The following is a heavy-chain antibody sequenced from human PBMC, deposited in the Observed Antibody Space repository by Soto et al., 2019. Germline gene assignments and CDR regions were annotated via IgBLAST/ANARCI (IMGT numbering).Heavy chain of an antibody. CDR2: ISAYNGNT. D-gene: IGHD2-2*01. J-gene: IGHJ6*02. V-gene: IGHV1-18*04. CDR1: GYTFTSYG. CDR3: ARVAGVVRGSYYYGMDV. Sequence: ASVKVSCKASGYTFTSYGISWVRQAPGQGLEWMGWISAYNGNTNYAQKLQGRVTMTTDTSTSTAHMELRSLRSDDTAVYYCARVAGVVRGSYYYGMDVWGQGTTVTVSS.